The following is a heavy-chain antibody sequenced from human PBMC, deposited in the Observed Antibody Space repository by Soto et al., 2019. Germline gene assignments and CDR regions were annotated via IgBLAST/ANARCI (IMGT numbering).Heavy chain of an antibody. CDR2: IWYDGSNK. D-gene: IGHD2-15*01. CDR3: AREDIVVVVAATLTGYYYGMDV. CDR1: GLTFSSYG. V-gene: IGHV3-33*01. J-gene: IGHJ6*02. Sequence: QVQLVESGGGVVQPGRSLRLSCAASGLTFSSYGMQWVRQAPGKGLEWVAVIWYDGSNKYYADSVKGRFTISRDNSKNALYLQMNSLRAEETAVYYCAREDIVVVVAATLTGYYYGMDVWGQGTTVTVSS.